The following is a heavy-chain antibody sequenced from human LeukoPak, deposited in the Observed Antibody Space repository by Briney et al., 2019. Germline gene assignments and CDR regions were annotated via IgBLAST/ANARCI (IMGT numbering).Heavy chain of an antibody. D-gene: IGHD6-13*01. CDR2: IYYSGST. CDR3: ARSSSWQAHLGY. CDR1: GGSISSYY. Sequence: TSETMSLTCTVSGGSISSYYWSWIRQPPGKGLEWIGYIYYSGSTNYNPSLKSRVTISVDTSKNQFSLKLRYVTAADTAVYYCARSSSWQAHLGYWGQGTLVTVSS. V-gene: IGHV4-59*08. J-gene: IGHJ4*02.